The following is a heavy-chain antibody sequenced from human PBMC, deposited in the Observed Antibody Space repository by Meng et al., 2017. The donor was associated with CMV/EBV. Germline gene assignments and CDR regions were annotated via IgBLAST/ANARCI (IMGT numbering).Heavy chain of an antibody. V-gene: IGHV5-51*01. Sequence: YWSWIRQPPGKGLEWMGIIYPGDSDTRYSPSFQGQVTISADKSISTAYLQWSSLKASDTAMYYCARQSYCSSTSCYTDYWGQGTLVTVSS. CDR1: YW. CDR3: ARQSYCSSTSCYTDY. D-gene: IGHD2-2*02. CDR2: IYPGDSDT. J-gene: IGHJ4*02.